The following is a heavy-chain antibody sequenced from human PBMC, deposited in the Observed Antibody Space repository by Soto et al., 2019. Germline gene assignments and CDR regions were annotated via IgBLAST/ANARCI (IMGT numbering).Heavy chain of an antibody. V-gene: IGHV3-49*03. D-gene: IGHD3-16*01. CDR2: IRSKVSGGTA. CDR3: TRDLLGVRAFDI. CDR1: GFTFGDYA. J-gene: IGHJ3*02. Sequence: EVQLVEYGGDLVQPGRSLRLSCTTSGFTFGDYAVSWLRQAPGKGLEWVSFIRSKVSGGTAEYAASVKGRFTISRDDSKSIAYLQMNSLKIEDTAVYCTRDLLGVRAFDIWGQGTMGTVSS.